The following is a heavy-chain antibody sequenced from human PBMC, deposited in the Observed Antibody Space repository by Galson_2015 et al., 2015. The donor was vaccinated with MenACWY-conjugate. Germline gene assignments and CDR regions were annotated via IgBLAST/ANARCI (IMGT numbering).Heavy chain of an antibody. V-gene: IGHV3-11*05. CDR3: ARETATYFQH. Sequence: SLRLSCAASGFTFSDYYMSWIRQAPGTGLAWISYISSSSSYTHYADSVTGRFTISRDNAKNSLYLQMNSLSTEDTAIYYCARETATYFQHWGQGTLVTVSS. CDR1: GFTFSDYY. D-gene: IGHD2-21*02. J-gene: IGHJ1*01. CDR2: ISSSSSYT.